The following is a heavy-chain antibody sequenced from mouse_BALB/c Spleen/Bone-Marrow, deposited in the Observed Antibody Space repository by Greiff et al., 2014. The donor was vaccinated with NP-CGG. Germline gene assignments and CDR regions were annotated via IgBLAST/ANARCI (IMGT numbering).Heavy chain of an antibody. Sequence: VQLKESGGGLAQPGGSLRLSCGTSGFTFTDYYMSWVRQPPGKALGWLGFIRNKANGYTTEYSASVKGRFTISRDNSQSILYLQMNPLRAEDSAIYYCARVYSDDYEAWFAYWGQGTLVTVSA. CDR3: ARVYSDDYEAWFAY. J-gene: IGHJ3*01. CDR2: IRNKANGYTT. V-gene: IGHV7-3*02. CDR1: GFTFTDYY. D-gene: IGHD2-13*01.